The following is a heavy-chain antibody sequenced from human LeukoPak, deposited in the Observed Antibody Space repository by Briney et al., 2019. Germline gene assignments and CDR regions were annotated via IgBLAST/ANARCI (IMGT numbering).Heavy chain of an antibody. CDR3: ARRRGSGSYFPYYYYYMDV. CDR2: INHSGST. Sequence: SETLSLTCTVSGYSISSGYYWGWIRQPPGKGLEWIGEINHSGSTNYNPSLKSRVTISVDTSKNQFSLKLSSVTAADTAVYYCARRRGSGSYFPYYYYYMDVWGKGTTVTISS. V-gene: IGHV4-38-2*02. CDR1: GYSISSGYY. D-gene: IGHD3-10*01. J-gene: IGHJ6*03.